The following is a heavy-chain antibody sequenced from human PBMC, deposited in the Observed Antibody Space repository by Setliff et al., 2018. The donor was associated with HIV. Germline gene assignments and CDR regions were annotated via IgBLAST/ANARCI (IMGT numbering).Heavy chain of an antibody. CDR1: GGSFSTYY. CDR2: VHSTGTN. J-gene: IGHJ3*01. CDR3: ARARITMTGGRLEPYAFDR. V-gene: IGHV4-4*07. Sequence: LSLTCTVSGGSFSTYYWSWIRQPAGEGLEYIGRVHSTGTNIYNPSLKSRVTMSVDTSKNQLSLKLRSVTAADTAVYYCARARITMTGGRLEPYAFDRWGQGTKVTVSS. D-gene: IGHD3-22*01.